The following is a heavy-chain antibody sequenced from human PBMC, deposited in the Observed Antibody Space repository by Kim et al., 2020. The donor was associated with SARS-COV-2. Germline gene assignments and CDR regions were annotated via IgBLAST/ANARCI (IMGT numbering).Heavy chain of an antibody. D-gene: IGHD2-2*02. CDR2: IWYDGSNK. CDR3: AVDIVVVQAAIPANDY. Sequence: GRSLRLSCAASGFTFSSYGMHWVRQAPGKGLEWVAVIWYDGSNKYYADSVKGRFTISRDNSKNTLYLQMNSLRAEDTAVYYFAVDIVVVQAAIPANDYWG. V-gene: IGHV3-33*01. J-gene: IGHJ4*01. CDR1: GFTFSSYG.